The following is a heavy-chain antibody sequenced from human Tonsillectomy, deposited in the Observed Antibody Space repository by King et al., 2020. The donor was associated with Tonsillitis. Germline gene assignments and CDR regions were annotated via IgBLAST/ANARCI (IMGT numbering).Heavy chain of an antibody. CDR1: GDSISSSTYY. CDR3: ARLGGVRDSDYGGGFDY. J-gene: IGHJ4*02. Sequence: LQLQESGPGLVKPSETLSLACTVSGDSISSSTYYWGWIRQPPGKGLEWIGRIYYSGSTYYNPPSKSRVTISVDTSKNQFSLTLSSVTAADTAVYYCARLGGVRDSDYGGGFDYWGQGTLVTVSS. CDR2: IYYSGST. V-gene: IGHV4-39*01. D-gene: IGHD4-17*01.